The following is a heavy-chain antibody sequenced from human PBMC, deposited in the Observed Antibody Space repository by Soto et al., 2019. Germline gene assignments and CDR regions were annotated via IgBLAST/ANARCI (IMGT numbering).Heavy chain of an antibody. CDR3: ARGRYVWGSYHLDY. D-gene: IGHD3-16*02. Sequence: EVQLVESGGGLVQPGGSLRLSCTASTFTFSTYSMNWVRQAPGKGLEWVSYISSTSTSIYYADSVKGRFTISGDNAKNSLYLEMNSLRDDDTAVYHCARGRYVWGSYHLDYWGQGTLVTVSP. V-gene: IGHV3-48*02. CDR2: ISSTSTSI. CDR1: TFTFSTYS. J-gene: IGHJ4*02.